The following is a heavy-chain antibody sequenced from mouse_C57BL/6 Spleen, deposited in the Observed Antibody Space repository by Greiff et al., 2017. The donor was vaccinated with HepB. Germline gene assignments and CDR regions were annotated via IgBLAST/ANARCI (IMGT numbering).Heavy chain of an antibody. CDR2: INPNNGGT. J-gene: IGHJ1*03. Sequence: EVQLQQSGPELVKPGASVKISCKASGYTFTDYNMDWVKQSHGKSLEWIGDINPNNGGTIYNQKFKGKATLTVDKSSSTAYMELRSLTSEDTAVYYCARELGRQGYFDVWGTGTTVTVSS. CDR1: GYTFTDYN. CDR3: ARELGRQGYFDV. V-gene: IGHV1-18*01. D-gene: IGHD4-1*01.